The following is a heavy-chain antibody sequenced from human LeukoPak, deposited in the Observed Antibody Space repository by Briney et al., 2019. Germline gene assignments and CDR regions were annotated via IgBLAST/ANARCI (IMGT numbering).Heavy chain of an antibody. V-gene: IGHV3-30*03. Sequence: GGSLRLSCAAPGFTFSSYSMNWVRQAPGKGLEWVAVISYDGSNKYYADSVKGRFTISRDNSKNTQYLQMNSLRAEDTAVYYCARATHPNSGYWAFDIWGQGTMVTVSS. CDR3: ARATHPNSGYWAFDI. J-gene: IGHJ3*02. CDR2: ISYDGSNK. CDR1: GFTFSSYS. D-gene: IGHD3-22*01.